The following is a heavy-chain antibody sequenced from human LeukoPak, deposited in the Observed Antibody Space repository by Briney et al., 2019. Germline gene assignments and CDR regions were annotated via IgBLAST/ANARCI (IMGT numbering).Heavy chain of an antibody. J-gene: IGHJ4*02. Sequence: ASVTVSCKASGYTFTRYDINWVRQATGQGLEWMGWMNPNSGNTGYAQKFQGRVTITRNTSISTSYLELSSLRSEDTAVYYCARAYCTNGVCYFDYWGQGTLVTVSS. V-gene: IGHV1-8*03. D-gene: IGHD2-8*01. CDR3: ARAYCTNGVCYFDY. CDR2: MNPNSGNT. CDR1: GYTFTRYD.